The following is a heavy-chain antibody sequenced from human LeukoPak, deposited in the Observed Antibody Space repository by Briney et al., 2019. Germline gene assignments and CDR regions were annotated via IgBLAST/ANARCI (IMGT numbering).Heavy chain of an antibody. J-gene: IGHJ3*02. V-gene: IGHV3-7*01. CDR3: VGWINRIAAAGTRDAFDI. D-gene: IGHD6-13*01. CDR2: IKQDGSEK. CDR1: GFTFSRYW. Sequence: GGSLRLSCAASGFTFSRYWMTWVRQAPGKGLEWVANIKQDGSEKYYVDSVKGRFTISRDNAKNSLYLQMNSLRAEDTAVYYCVGWINRIAAAGTRDAFDIWGQGTKVTVSS.